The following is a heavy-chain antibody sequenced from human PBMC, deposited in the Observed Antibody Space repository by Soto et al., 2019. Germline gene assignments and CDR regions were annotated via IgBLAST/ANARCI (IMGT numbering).Heavy chain of an antibody. Sequence: PGESLKISCNGSGYSFTIYWIGWVRQMPGKGLEWMGIIYPGDSDTRYSPSFQGQVTISADKSISTAYLQWSSLKASDTAMYYCARQLPATEDAFDIWGQGTMVTVSS. D-gene: IGHD2-2*01. CDR1: GYSFTIYW. V-gene: IGHV5-51*01. CDR3: ARQLPATEDAFDI. CDR2: IYPGDSDT. J-gene: IGHJ3*02.